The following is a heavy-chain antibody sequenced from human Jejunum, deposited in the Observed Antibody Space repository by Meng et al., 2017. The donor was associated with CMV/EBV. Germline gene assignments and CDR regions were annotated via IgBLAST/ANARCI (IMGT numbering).Heavy chain of an antibody. CDR1: GYTFTDVG. CDR3: ARDPQSNTLFGELSPYFDY. D-gene: IGHD3-10*02. Sequence: VQLVQSGPEVKKPGASVRVSCKTSGYTFTDVGISWVRQAPGQGLEWMGWTSAYNTHTNYAQKFQDRFTMTTDTSTSTAYMELRSLRSDDTAVYYCARDPQSNTLFGELSPYFDYWGQGTLVTVSS. CDR2: TSAYNTHT. J-gene: IGHJ4*02. V-gene: IGHV1-18*01.